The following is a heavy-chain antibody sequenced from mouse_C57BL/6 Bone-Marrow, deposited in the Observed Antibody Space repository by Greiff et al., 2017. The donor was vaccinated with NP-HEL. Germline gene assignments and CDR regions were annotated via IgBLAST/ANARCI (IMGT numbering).Heavy chain of an antibody. CDR3: ARFTTVVGYYAMDY. Sequence: QVQLKESGAELVRPGASVKLSCKASGYTFTDYYINWVKQRPGQGLEWIARIYPGSGNTYYNEKFKGKATLTAEKSSSTAYMQLSSLTSEDSAVYFCARFTTVVGYYAMDYWGQGTSVTVSS. CDR1: GYTFTDYY. CDR2: IYPGSGNT. V-gene: IGHV1-76*01. J-gene: IGHJ4*01. D-gene: IGHD1-1*01.